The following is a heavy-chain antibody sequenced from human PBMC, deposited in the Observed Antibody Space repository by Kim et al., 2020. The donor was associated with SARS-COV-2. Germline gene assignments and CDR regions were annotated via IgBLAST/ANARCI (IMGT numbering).Heavy chain of an antibody. CDR3: ARDGGSDWNNDAFDI. CDR1: GYSFTTYG. Sequence: ASVKVSCKASGYSFTTYGLSWVRQAPGQRLEWMGWISGYNGKTKYAQKVQGRVTMTTDTSTTTAYMELRSLRSDDTAVYYCARDGGSDWNNDAFDIWGQGTMVTVSS. V-gene: IGHV1-18*04. D-gene: IGHD6-19*01. CDR2: ISGYNGKT. J-gene: IGHJ3*02.